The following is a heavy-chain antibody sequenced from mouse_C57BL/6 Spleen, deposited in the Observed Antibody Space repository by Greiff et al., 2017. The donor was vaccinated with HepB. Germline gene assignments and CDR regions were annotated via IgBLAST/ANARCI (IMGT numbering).Heavy chain of an antibody. CDR3: ARGGITTPRGWYFDV. Sequence: VQLVESGAELVKPGASVKMSCKASGYTFTTYPIEWMKQNHGKSLEWIGNFHPYNDDTTYNEKFKGKATLTVEKSSSTVYLELSRLTSDDSAVYYCARGGITTPRGWYFDVWGTGTTVTVSS. CDR1: GYTFTTYP. D-gene: IGHD1-1*01. J-gene: IGHJ1*03. V-gene: IGHV1-47*01. CDR2: FHPYNDDT.